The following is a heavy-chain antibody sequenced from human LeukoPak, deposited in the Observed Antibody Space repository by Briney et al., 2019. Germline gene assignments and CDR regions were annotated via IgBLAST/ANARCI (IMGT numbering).Heavy chain of an antibody. CDR3: ARYYGDYGTLFDY. CDR2: MSPNSGKT. Sequence: ASVKVSCKASGYTFTSYDINWVRQATGQGLEWMGWMSPNSGKTGYAQKFQGRVTMTRSTSISTACMELSSLRSEDTAVYYCARYYGDYGTLFDYWGQGTLVTVSS. J-gene: IGHJ4*02. CDR1: GYTFTSYD. D-gene: IGHD4-17*01. V-gene: IGHV1-8*01.